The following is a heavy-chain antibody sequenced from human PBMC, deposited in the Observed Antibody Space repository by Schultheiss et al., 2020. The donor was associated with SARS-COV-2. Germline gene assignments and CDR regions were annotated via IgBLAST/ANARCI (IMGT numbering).Heavy chain of an antibody. D-gene: IGHD3-10*01. CDR3: ARRAGVGWFDP. CDR2: IYYSGST. CDR1: GGSISSYY. V-gene: IGHV4-59*01. Sequence: SETLSLTCTVSGGSISSYYWSWIRQPPGKGLEWIGYIYYSGSTNYNPSLKSRVTISVDTSKNQFSLKLSYVTAADTAVYYCARRAGVGWFDPWGQGTLVTVSS. J-gene: IGHJ5*02.